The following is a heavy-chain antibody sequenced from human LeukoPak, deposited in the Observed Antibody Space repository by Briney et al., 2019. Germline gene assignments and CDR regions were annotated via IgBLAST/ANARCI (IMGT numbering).Heavy chain of an antibody. V-gene: IGHV1-2*02. CDR2: INPNSGGT. D-gene: IGHD2-15*01. CDR3: ARSGPVVAATLGGMDV. Sequence: GASVKVSCKASGYTFTGYYMHWVRQAPGQGLEWMGWINPNSGGTNYAQKFQGRVTMTRDTSISTAYMELSSLRSEDTAVYYCARSGPVVAATLGGMDVWGKGTTVTVSS. CDR1: GYTFTGYY. J-gene: IGHJ6*04.